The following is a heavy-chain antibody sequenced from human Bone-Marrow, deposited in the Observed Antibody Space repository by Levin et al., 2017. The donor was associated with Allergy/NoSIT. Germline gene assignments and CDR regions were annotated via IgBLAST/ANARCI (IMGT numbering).Heavy chain of an antibody. V-gene: IGHV3-23*01. CDR1: GFTFSHYA. CDR2: ISGSGLRT. J-gene: IGHJ4*02. CDR3: AKGWDVDTGLVIEY. Sequence: PGGSLRLSCAASGFTFSHYAMTWVRQAPGKGLEWVSAISGSGLRTYYADSVKGRFTISRDRSKNTVFLQMKSLTVEDSAIYYCAKGWDVDTGLVIEYWGQGTLVAVSS. D-gene: IGHD1-26*01.